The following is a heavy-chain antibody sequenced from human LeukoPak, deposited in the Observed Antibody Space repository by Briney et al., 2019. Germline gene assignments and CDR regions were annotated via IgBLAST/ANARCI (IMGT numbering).Heavy chain of an antibody. J-gene: IGHJ4*02. CDR2: INHSGST. CDR3: ARAEGYYDSSGYRGGSASVSY. D-gene: IGHD3-22*01. Sequence: SETLSLTCAVYVGSFSGYYWTWIRQPPGKGLEWIGEINHSGSTNYNPSLKSRVTISVDTSKNQFSLKLNSVTAADTAVYFCARAEGYYDSSGYRGGSASVSYWGQGTLVTVSS. V-gene: IGHV4-34*01. CDR1: VGSFSGYY.